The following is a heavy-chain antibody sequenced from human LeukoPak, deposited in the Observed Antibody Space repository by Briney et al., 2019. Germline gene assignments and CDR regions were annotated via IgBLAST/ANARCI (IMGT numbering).Heavy chain of an antibody. Sequence: GESLKISCKGSGYSFTNYWIGWVRQMPGKGLEWMGIIYPGDSDTRYSPSFQGQVTISADKSITTAYLQWSSLKASDTAMYHCAMNFASGSYGPFDYWGQGTLVTVPS. CDR2: IYPGDSDT. CDR1: GYSFTNYW. V-gene: IGHV5-51*01. J-gene: IGHJ4*02. D-gene: IGHD3-10*01. CDR3: AMNFASGSYGPFDY.